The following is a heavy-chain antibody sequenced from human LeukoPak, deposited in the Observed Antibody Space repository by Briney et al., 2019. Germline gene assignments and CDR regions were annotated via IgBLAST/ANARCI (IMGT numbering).Heavy chain of an antibody. V-gene: IGHV1-2*02. CDR1: GYTFATYF. D-gene: IGHD2-21*02. J-gene: IGHJ4*02. Sequence: GASVKVSCKPSGYTFATYFMHWVRQAPGQGLEWMGYIKPNSGVTNYAQKFRGRVTMTWDPSISTAYIELGGLTSDDTAIYYCARPTYCGSDCYFNFDYWGQGTLVTVSS. CDR3: ARPTYCGSDCYFNFDY. CDR2: IKPNSGVT.